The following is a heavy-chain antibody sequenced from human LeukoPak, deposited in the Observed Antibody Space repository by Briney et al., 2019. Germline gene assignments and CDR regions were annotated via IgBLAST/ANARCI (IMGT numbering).Heavy chain of an antibody. V-gene: IGHV3-53*01. J-gene: IGHJ4*02. CDR1: GFTVSSNY. CDR3: ARGGTKYYFDY. CDR2: IYSGGST. D-gene: IGHD3-16*01. Sequence: GGSLRLSCAASGFTVSSNYMSWVRQAPGKGLEWVSAIYSGGSTYYADSVKGRFTISRDNSKNTLYLQMNSLRAEDTAVYYCARGGTKYYFDYWGQGTLVTVSS.